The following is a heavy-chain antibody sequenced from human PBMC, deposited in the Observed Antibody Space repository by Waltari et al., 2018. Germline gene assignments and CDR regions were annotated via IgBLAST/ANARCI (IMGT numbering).Heavy chain of an antibody. Sequence: EVQLLESGGGLVQPGGSLRLSCAASGFTFSSYAMSWVRQAPGKGLGWVSVISGSGGSTYYADSVKGRFTISRDNSKNTLYLQMNSLRAEDTAVYYCAKGTYFLTIFGVTITDLWGQGTLVTVSS. CDR2: ISGSGGST. D-gene: IGHD3-3*01. J-gene: IGHJ5*02. CDR3: AKGTYFLTIFGVTITDL. V-gene: IGHV3-23*01. CDR1: GFTFSSYA.